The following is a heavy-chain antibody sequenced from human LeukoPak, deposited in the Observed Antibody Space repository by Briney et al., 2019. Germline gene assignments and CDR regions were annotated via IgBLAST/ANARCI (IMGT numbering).Heavy chain of an antibody. D-gene: IGHD2-2*01. Sequence: KPSETLSLTCTVSGGSISSYYWSWIRQPPGKGLEWIGYIYYSGSTYYNPSLKSRVTISVDTSKNQFSLKLSSVTAADTAVYYCARHRRDCSSTSCYDWFDPWGQGTLVTVSS. V-gene: IGHV4-59*08. CDR1: GGSISSYY. CDR3: ARHRRDCSSTSCYDWFDP. CDR2: IYYSGST. J-gene: IGHJ5*02.